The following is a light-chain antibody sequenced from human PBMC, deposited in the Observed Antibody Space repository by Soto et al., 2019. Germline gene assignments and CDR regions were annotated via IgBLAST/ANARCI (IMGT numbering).Light chain of an antibody. CDR1: QGISNW. CDR3: QQTNTFLPLT. V-gene: IGKV1-12*01. CDR2: GAS. J-gene: IGKJ4*01. Sequence: DIQMTQSPSSVSAFVGDRVTITCRASQGISNWLAWYQQQPGKAPKLLIYGASSLQSGVPSRFSGGGSGTHFTLIISSLQPEDFATYSCQQTNTFLPLTFGGWTKVEI.